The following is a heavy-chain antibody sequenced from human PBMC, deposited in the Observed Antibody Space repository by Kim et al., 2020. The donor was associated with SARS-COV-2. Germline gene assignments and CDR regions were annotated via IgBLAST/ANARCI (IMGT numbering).Heavy chain of an antibody. J-gene: IGHJ4*02. CDR2: INHSGST. Sequence: SETLSLTCAVYGGSFSGYYWSWIRQPPGKGLEWIGEINHSGSTNYNPSLKSRVTISVDTSKNQFSLKLSSVTAADTAVYYCASLGAAAGYGRVQDYWGQGTLVTVSS. CDR1: GGSFSGYY. D-gene: IGHD6-13*01. CDR3: ASLGAAAGYGRVQDY. V-gene: IGHV4-34*01.